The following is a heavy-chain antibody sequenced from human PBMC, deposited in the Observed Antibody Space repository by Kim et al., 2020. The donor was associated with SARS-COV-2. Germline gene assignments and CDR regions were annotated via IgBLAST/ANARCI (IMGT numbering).Heavy chain of an antibody. Sequence: GGSLRLSCAASGFTFDDYAMHWVRQAPGKGLVWVSGISWNSGSIGYADSVKGRFTISRDNAKNSLYLQMNSLRAEDTALYYCAKDLNYYDSSGWVWYYGMDVWGQGTTVTVSS. CDR2: ISWNSGSI. CDR1: GFTFDDYA. V-gene: IGHV3-9*01. J-gene: IGHJ6*02. CDR3: AKDLNYYDSSGWVWYYGMDV. D-gene: IGHD3-22*01.